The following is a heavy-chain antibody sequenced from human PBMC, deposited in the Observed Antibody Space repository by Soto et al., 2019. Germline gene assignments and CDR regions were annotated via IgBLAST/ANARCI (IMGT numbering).Heavy chain of an antibody. CDR1: GCTIDDYA. Sequence: SLRLSFVVSGCTIDDYAMHWVRQVPGTGLEWVSGIFWVGGVTGYADSVKGRFTISRDRAKNSLSLQMSSLRIEDTALYYCGHPAGDAAGGRSDFWGQGALVTVSS. CDR3: GHPAGDAAGGRSDF. V-gene: IGHV3-9*01. D-gene: IGHD6-25*01. CDR2: IFWVGGVT. J-gene: IGHJ4*02.